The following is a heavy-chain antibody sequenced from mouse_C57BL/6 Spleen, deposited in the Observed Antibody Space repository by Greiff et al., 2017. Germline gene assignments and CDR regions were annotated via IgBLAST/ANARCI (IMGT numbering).Heavy chain of an antibody. CDR3: ARRIPFITTVVDYCDY. V-gene: IGHV1-64*01. CDR1: GYTFTSYW. CDR2: IHPNSGST. D-gene: IGHD1-1*01. J-gene: IGHJ2*01. Sequence: QVQLQQPGAELVKPGASVKLSCKASGYTFTSYWMHWVKQRPGQGLEWIGMIHPNSGSTNYNEKFKSKATLTVDKSSSTAYMQLSSLTSEDSAVYYWARRIPFITTVVDYCDYWGQGTTLTVSS.